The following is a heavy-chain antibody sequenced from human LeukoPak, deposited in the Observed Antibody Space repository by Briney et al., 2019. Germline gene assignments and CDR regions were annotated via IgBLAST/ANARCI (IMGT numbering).Heavy chain of an antibody. CDR1: GGSISSYY. J-gene: IGHJ4*02. D-gene: IGHD3-10*01. CDR2: IHSSGST. Sequence: SETLSLTCTVSGGSISSYYWSWIRQPPGKGLEWIGYIHSSGSTNCNPSLKSRVTILVDTSKNQFSLRLSSVTAADTAIYYCARFGHYSFDSWGQGTLVTVSS. V-gene: IGHV4-59*01. CDR3: ARFGHYSFDS.